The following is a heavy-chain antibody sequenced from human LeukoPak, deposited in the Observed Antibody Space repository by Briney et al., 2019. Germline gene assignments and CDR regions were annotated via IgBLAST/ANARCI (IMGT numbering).Heavy chain of an antibody. D-gene: IGHD1-26*01. CDR2: IGSSGSTI. CDR1: GFTFSSYE. J-gene: IGHJ4*02. Sequence: HAGGSLRLSCAASGFTFSSYEMNWVRQAPGKGLEWVSYIGSSGSTIYYADSVKGRFTISRDNAKNSLYLQMNSLRAEDTAVYYCARAERGGGSYSYYFDYWGQGTLVTVSS. V-gene: IGHV3-48*03. CDR3: ARAERGGGSYSYYFDY.